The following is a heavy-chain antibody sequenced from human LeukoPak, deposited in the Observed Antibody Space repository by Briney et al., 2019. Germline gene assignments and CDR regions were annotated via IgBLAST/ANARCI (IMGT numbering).Heavy chain of an antibody. V-gene: IGHV1-69*04. CDR2: IIPILGIA. CDR1: GGTFSSYA. CDR3: ARAGQYYDSSGYYLFDY. J-gene: IGHJ4*02. D-gene: IGHD3-22*01. Sequence: GASAKVSCKASGGTFSSYAISWVRQAPGQGLEWMGRIIPILGIANYAQKFQGRVTITADKSTSTAYMELSSLRSEDTAVYYCARAGQYYDSSGYYLFDYWGQGTLVTVSS.